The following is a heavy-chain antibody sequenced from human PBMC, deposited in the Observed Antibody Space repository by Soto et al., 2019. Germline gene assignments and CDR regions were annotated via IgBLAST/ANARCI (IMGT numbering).Heavy chain of an antibody. V-gene: IGHV1-69*13. D-gene: IGHD3-22*01. CDR2: IIPIFGTA. CDR1: GGTFSSYA. CDR3: ARVGHISYEGRGPRYYYYGMDV. J-gene: IGHJ6*02. Sequence: GASVKVSCKASGGTFSSYAISWVRQAPGQGLEWMGGIIPIFGTANYAQKFQGRVTITADESTSTAYMELSSLRSEDTAVYYCARVGHISYEGRGPRYYYYGMDVWGQGTTVTVSS.